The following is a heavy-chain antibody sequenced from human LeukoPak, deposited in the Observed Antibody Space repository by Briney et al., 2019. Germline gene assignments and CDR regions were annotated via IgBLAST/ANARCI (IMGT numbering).Heavy chain of an antibody. CDR2: VDYSGST. CDR1: GGSISSYY. Sequence: SETLSLTCTVSGGSISSYYWSWIRQPPGKGLEWLAYVDYSGSTAYNPSLNGRVAISPDTSKNQFSLKLRSVTAADTAVYYCARGLSSRWEPQDIWGLGTMVTVSS. J-gene: IGHJ3*02. V-gene: IGHV4-59*08. D-gene: IGHD4-23*01. CDR3: ARGLSSRWEPQDI.